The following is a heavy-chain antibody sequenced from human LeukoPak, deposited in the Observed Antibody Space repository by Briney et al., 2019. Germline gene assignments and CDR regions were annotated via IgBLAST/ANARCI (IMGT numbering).Heavy chain of an antibody. D-gene: IGHD2-2*01. CDR2: ISSSSSYI. V-gene: IGHV3-21*01. CDR3: ARDFSRCSSTSCYAGYNYYYYMDV. J-gene: IGHJ6*03. CDR1: GFTFSSCS. Sequence: GGSLRLSCAASGFTFSSCSMNWVRQAPGKGLEWVSSISSSSSYIYYADSVKGRFTISRDNAKNTLYLQMNSLRAEDTAVYYCARDFSRCSSTSCYAGYNYYYYMDVWGKGTTVTVSS.